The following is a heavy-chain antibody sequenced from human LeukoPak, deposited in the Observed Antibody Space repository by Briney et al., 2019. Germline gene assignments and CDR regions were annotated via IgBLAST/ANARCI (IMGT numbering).Heavy chain of an antibody. J-gene: IGHJ1*01. CDR1: SGSISSSSYY. D-gene: IGHD6-13*01. Sequence: SETLSLTCTVSSGSISSSSYYWGWIRQPPGKGLEWIGSIYYSGSTYYNPSLKSRVTISVDTSKNQFSLKLSSVTAADTAVYYCADSSSWYLYFQHWGQGTLVTVSS. V-gene: IGHV4-39*07. CDR3: ADSSSWYLYFQH. CDR2: IYYSGST.